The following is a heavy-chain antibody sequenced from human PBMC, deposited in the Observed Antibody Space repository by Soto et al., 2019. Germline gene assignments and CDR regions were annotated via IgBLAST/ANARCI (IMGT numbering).Heavy chain of an antibody. Sequence: QVQLQVSGPRLVKPSETLSLTCTVSGGSISSYFWSWIRQSPGEGLEWIGYIFYSGTTNYSPSLKSRVTMSLGTAKNQFSLNLTSVTAADTAVYYCARGRGGTYDAFDIWGQGTMVTVSS. CDR2: IFYSGTT. D-gene: IGHD1-26*01. CDR3: ARGRGGTYDAFDI. V-gene: IGHV4-59*01. J-gene: IGHJ3*02. CDR1: GGSISSYF.